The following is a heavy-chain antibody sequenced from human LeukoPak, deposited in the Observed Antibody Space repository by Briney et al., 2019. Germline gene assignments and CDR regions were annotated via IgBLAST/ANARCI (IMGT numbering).Heavy chain of an antibody. J-gene: IGHJ4*02. CDR3: ARGRPKYSSSWSRPLYYFDY. Sequence: ASVKVSCKASGGTFSSYAISWVRQAPGQGLEWMGWINPNSGGTNYAQKFQGRVTMTRDTSISTAYMELSRLRSDDTAVYYCARGRPKYSSSWSRPLYYFDYWGQGTLVTVSS. D-gene: IGHD6-13*01. CDR2: INPNSGGT. CDR1: GGTFSSYA. V-gene: IGHV1-2*02.